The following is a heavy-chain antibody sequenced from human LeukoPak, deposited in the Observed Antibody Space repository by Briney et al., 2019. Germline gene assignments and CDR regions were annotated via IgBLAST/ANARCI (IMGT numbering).Heavy chain of an antibody. CDR2: INHSGST. J-gene: IGHJ4*02. V-gene: IGHV4-34*01. Sequence: SETLSLTCAVYGGSFSGYYWSWVRQPPGKGLEWVGEINHSGSTNYNPSLKSRVTISVDTSKKQFSLKLSSVTAADTAVYYCASRVGDDYSSSWYTNWGQGTLVTVSS. CDR1: GGSFSGYY. D-gene: IGHD6-13*01. CDR3: ASRVGDDYSSSWYTN.